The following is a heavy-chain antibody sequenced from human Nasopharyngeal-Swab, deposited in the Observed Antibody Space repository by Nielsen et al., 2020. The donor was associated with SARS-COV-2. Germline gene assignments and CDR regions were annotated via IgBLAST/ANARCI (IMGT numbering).Heavy chain of an antibody. CDR3: AKDLRGPYFF. J-gene: IGHJ4*02. CDR1: GFTFDNYA. CDR2: INWNGDYI. V-gene: IGHV3-9*01. D-gene: IGHD2/OR15-2a*01. Sequence: SLKISCAASGFTFDNYAMHWVRQGPGKGLEWVSSINWNGDYIVYADSVKGRFTVSRDNSKNTLSLQMNSLRAEDTAVYYCAKDLRGPYFFWGQGTLVTVSS.